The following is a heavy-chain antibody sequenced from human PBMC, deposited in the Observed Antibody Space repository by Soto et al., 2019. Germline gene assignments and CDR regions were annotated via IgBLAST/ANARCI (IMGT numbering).Heavy chain of an antibody. CDR2: IWYDGSNK. CDR3: ARDMSIAVALTQNYYYYYGMDV. CDR1: GFTFSSYG. Sequence: PGGSLRLSCAASGFTFSSYGMHWVRQAPGKGLEWVAVIWYDGSNKYYADSVKGRFTISRDYSKNTLYLQMNSLRAEDTAVYYCARDMSIAVALTQNYYYYYGMDVWGQGTTVTVSS. D-gene: IGHD6-19*01. V-gene: IGHV3-33*01. J-gene: IGHJ6*02.